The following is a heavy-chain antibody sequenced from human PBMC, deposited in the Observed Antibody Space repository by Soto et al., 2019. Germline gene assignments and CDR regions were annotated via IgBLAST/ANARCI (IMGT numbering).Heavy chain of an antibody. Sequence: QVQLVQSGAEVKKPGSSVKVSCKASGGTFSSYAISWVRQAPGQGLEWMGGIIPIFGTANYAQKFQGRVTITADESTSTAYMELSSQRSEDTAVYYCARVMATISDRAFAIWGQVTMVTVSS. CDR1: GGTFSSYA. CDR2: IIPIFGTA. D-gene: IGHD5-12*01. V-gene: IGHV1-69*01. CDR3: ARVMATISDRAFAI. J-gene: IGHJ3*02.